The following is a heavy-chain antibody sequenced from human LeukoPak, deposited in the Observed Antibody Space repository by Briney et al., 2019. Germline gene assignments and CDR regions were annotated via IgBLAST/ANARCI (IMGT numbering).Heavy chain of an antibody. J-gene: IGHJ4*02. Sequence: AGSLTLSCAVSGFTFDNYSMHWVRQAPGKSLEWVALISGHGARIYYADSLKGRLTVSRDNNKNSLYLQMNRLRTEDTALYYCAKGGPDDYWGEGTLVTVSS. CDR3: AKGGPDDY. CDR1: GFTFDNYS. D-gene: IGHD3-16*01. CDR2: ISGHGARI. V-gene: IGHV3-43*02.